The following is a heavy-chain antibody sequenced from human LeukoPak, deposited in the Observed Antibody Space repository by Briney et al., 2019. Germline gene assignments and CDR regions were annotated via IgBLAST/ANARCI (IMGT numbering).Heavy chain of an antibody. Sequence: LSLTCAVYGGSFSGYYMSWIRQAPGKGLEWVSYISSSGSTIYYADSVKGRFTISRDNAKNSLYLQMNSLRAEDTAVYYCARVGYSYGYSYYYYYMDVWGKGTTVTISS. CDR1: GGSFSGYY. CDR3: ARVGYSYGYSYYYYYMDV. D-gene: IGHD5-18*01. CDR2: ISSSGSTI. J-gene: IGHJ6*03. V-gene: IGHV3-11*01.